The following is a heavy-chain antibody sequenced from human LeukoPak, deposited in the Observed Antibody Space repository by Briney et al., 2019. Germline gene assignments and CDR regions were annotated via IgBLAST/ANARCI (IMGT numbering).Heavy chain of an antibody. CDR1: AFSFSSYG. Sequence: AGGSLRLSCAASAFSFSSYGMNWVRQAPGKGLEWISYISSSGNSKYYADSMKGRFTVSRDNVWKSLYLQMDSLRAEDTAVYYCARRITISGVGYYMDVWGKGTTVTVSS. CDR3: ARRITISGVGYYMDV. J-gene: IGHJ6*03. V-gene: IGHV3-48*01. CDR2: ISSSGNSK. D-gene: IGHD3-3*01.